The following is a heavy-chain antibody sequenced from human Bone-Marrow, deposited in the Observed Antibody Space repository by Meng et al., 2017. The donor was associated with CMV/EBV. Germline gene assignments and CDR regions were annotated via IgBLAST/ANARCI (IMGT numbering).Heavy chain of an antibody. D-gene: IGHD2-2*02. CDR1: GGSVSSGSYY. J-gene: IGHJ4*02. V-gene: IGHV4-61*01. CDR2: IYYSGST. CDR3: ARDHQDCSSTSCYSGFDY. Sequence: GSLRLSCTVSGGSVSSGSYYWSWIRQPPGKGLEWIGYIYYSGSTNYNPSLKSRVTISVDTSKNQFSPKLSSVTAADTAVYYCARDHQDCSSTSCYSGFDYWGQGTLVTVSS.